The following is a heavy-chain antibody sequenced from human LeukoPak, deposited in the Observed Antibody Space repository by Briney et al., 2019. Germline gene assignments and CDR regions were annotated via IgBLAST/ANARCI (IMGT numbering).Heavy chain of an antibody. CDR1: GGSISSYY. CDR2: IYYSGST. CDR3: ARRIAAAGIFFDY. J-gene: IGHJ4*02. Sequence: SETLSLTCTVSGGSISSYYWSWIRQPPGKGLEWIGYIYYSGSTNYNPSLKSRVTISVDTSKNQFSLKLSSVTAADTAVYYCARRIAAAGIFFDYWGQGTLVTVSS. V-gene: IGHV4-59*08. D-gene: IGHD6-13*01.